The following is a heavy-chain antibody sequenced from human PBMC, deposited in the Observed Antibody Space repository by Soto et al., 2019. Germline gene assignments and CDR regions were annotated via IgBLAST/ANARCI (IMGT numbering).Heavy chain of an antibody. V-gene: IGHV3-53*02. CDR3: SKDTPSTY. Sequence: EVQLVETGGGLIQPGGSLRLSCAASGFTVSSSYMTWVRQAPGKGLHWVSVIYTGGDAFYADSVKGRFTISRDISKNTVYLQMNNLRAEDTAIYYCSKDTPSTYWGRGNLVPVSS. J-gene: IGHJ4*02. CDR1: GFTVSSSY. CDR2: IYTGGDA. D-gene: IGHD2-15*01.